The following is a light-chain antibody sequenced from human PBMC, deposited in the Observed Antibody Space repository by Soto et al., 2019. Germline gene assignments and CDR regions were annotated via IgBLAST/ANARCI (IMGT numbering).Light chain of an antibody. Sequence: QSVLTQPPSASGTPGQRVTISCSGTRSNIGSNPVNWYQQLPGTAPKLLIYTNDQRPSGVPDRFSGSKSGTSASLAINGLQPDDEADYYCATWDDSLNGWVFGGGTKLTVL. V-gene: IGLV1-44*01. CDR3: ATWDDSLNGWV. J-gene: IGLJ3*02. CDR1: RSNIGSNP. CDR2: TND.